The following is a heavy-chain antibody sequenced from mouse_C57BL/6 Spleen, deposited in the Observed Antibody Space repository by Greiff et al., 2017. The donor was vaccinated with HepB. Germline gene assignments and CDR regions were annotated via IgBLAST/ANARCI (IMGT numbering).Heavy chain of an antibody. CDR3: ARLITFFDY. CDR1: GFTFTDYY. D-gene: IGHD1-1*01. CDR2: IRNKANGYTT. J-gene: IGHJ2*01. V-gene: IGHV7-3*01. Sequence: EVKVVESGGGLVQPGGSLSLSCAASGFTFTDYYMSWVRQPPGKALEWLGFIRNKANGYTTEYSASVKGRFTISRDNSQSILYLQMNALRAEDSATYYCARLITFFDYWGQGTTLTVSS.